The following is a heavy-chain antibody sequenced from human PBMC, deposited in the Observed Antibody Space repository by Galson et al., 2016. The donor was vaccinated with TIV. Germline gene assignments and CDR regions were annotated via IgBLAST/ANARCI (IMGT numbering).Heavy chain of an antibody. V-gene: IGHV1-18*01. D-gene: IGHD3-9*01. CDR3: ARGAYFDRSPDAFDI. Sequence: SVKVSCKASGYTFTRYSISWVRQAPGQGLEWMGWISVYKGVTNPIQKVQGRVTMTIDTSTGTAYMELRSLRSDDTAVYYCARGAYFDRSPDAFDIWGQGTMVTVSS. CDR2: ISVYKGVT. CDR1: GYTFTRYS. J-gene: IGHJ3*02.